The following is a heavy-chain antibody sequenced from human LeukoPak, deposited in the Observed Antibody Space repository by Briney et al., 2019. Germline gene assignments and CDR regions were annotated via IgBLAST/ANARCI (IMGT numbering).Heavy chain of an antibody. CDR2: TSSSDAGT. J-gene: IGHJ4*02. CDR1: GFALSSYA. CDR3: AKCHTSPYFDY. V-gene: IGHV3-23*01. D-gene: IGHD2/OR15-2a*01. Sequence: GGSLRLSCAASGFALSSYAMSWVRQAPGKGLEWVSATSSSDAGTYHAESVRGRFAISRDNSKNTLYLQMNSLRAEDTAVYYCAKCHTSPYFDYWGQGTLVTVSS.